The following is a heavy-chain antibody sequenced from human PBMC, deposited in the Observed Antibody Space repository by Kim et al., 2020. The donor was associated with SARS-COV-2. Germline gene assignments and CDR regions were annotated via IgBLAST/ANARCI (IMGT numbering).Heavy chain of an antibody. CDR1: GFTFSSYA. D-gene: IGHD2-15*01. V-gene: IGHV3-23*01. J-gene: IGHJ4*02. Sequence: GGSLRLSCAASGFTFSSYAMSWVRQAPGKGLEWVSAISGSGGSTYYADSVKGRFTISRDNSKNTLYLQMNSLRAEDTAVYYCAKDMVIIGYCSGGSCYSGVDYWGQGTLVTVSS. CDR3: AKDMVIIGYCSGGSCYSGVDY. CDR2: ISGSGGST.